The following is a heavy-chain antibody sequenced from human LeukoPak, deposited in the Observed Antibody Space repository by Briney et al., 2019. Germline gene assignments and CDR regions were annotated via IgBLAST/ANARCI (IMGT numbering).Heavy chain of an antibody. CDR2: INPNSGVT. Sequence: ASVKVSCKASGYIFIGYYMHWVRQAPGQGLEWMGWINPNSGVTNYVQKFQGRVTMTRDTSISTAYMELSRLRSDDTAVYYCAEYCSSTTCYTKLDYWGQGTLVTISS. CDR1: GYIFIGYY. V-gene: IGHV1-2*02. J-gene: IGHJ4*02. D-gene: IGHD2-2*02. CDR3: AEYCSSTTCYTKLDY.